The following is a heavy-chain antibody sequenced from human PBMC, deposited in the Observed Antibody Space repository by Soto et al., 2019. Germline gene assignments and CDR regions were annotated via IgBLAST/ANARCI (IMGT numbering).Heavy chain of an antibody. V-gene: IGHV4-39*01. J-gene: IGHJ4*02. D-gene: IGHD2-2*02. CDR2: IYYSGST. CDR1: GGSISSSSYY. Sequence: SETLSLTCTVSGGSISSSSYYWGWIRQPPGKGLEWIGSIYYSGSTYYNPSLKSRVTISVDTSKNQFSLKLSSVTAADTAVYYCARLGYCSSTSCYTLAAGGILPLFDYWGQGTLVIVSS. CDR3: ARLGYCSSTSCYTLAAGGILPLFDY.